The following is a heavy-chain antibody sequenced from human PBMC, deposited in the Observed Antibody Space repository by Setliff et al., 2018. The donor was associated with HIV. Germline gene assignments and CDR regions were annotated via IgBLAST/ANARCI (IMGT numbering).Heavy chain of an antibody. Sequence: PGGSLRLSCAASGFTFSSFAMTWVRQAPGKGLEWVSIIYTDDSNTYYAESVKGRFTISRDNSKNTLYLQMNSLRAEDTAVYYCAKGRYGGYDWGTLDIWGQGTMVTVSS. D-gene: IGHD5-12*01. CDR2: IYTDDSNT. V-gene: IGHV3-23*03. CDR3: AKGRYGGYDWGTLDI. J-gene: IGHJ3*02. CDR1: GFTFSSFA.